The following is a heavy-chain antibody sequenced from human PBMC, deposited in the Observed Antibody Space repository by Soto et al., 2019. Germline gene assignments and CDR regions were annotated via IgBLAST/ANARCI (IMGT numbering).Heavy chain of an antibody. D-gene: IGHD6-6*01. Sequence: PGGSLRLSCAASGFTFSSYGMHWVRQAPGKGLEWVAVIWYDGSNKYYADSVKGRFTISRDNSKNTLYLQMNSLRAEDTAVYYCAREKYVYSSSTMGGYWGQGTLVTVSS. V-gene: IGHV3-33*01. J-gene: IGHJ4*02. CDR2: IWYDGSNK. CDR3: AREKYVYSSSTMGGY. CDR1: GFTFSSYG.